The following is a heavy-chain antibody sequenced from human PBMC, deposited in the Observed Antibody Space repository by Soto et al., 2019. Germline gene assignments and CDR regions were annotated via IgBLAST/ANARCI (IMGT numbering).Heavy chain of an antibody. V-gene: IGHV3-13*01. CDR1: GFTFSSYD. Sequence: GSLRLSCAASGFTFSSYDMHWVRQATGKGLEWVSAIGTAGDTYYPGSVKGRFTISRENAKNSLYLQMNSLRAGDTAVYYCARMCSGGSCYQPGDYYYYYMDVWGKGTTVTVSS. J-gene: IGHJ6*03. D-gene: IGHD2-15*01. CDR2: IGTAGDT. CDR3: ARMCSGGSCYQPGDYYYYYMDV.